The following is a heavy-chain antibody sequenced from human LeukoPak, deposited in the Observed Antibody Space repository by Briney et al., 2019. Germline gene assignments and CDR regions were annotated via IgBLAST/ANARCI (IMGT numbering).Heavy chain of an antibody. CDR3: ARDLDWGINWFEP. V-gene: IGHV1-18*01. Sequence: ASVKVTFKASGYTFPSYGINWVRQPPGQGLEWMGWISAYNGHTNYAQKLQGRVTMTTDTSTSTAYMELRSLRSDDTAVYYCARDLDWGINWFEPWGQATVLTFSS. CDR1: GYTFPSYG. CDR2: ISAYNGHT. J-gene: IGHJ5*02. D-gene: IGHD7-27*01.